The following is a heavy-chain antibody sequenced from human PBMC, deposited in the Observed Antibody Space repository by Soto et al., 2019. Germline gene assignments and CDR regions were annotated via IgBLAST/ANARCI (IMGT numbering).Heavy chain of an antibody. V-gene: IGHV3-30*03. CDR3: ARRGPGKYYYGMDV. J-gene: IGHJ6*02. CDR2: ISYDGNVK. Sequence: GGSLRLSCAASGFSFSNHGMQWVRQAPGKGLEWVAVISYDGNVKYYTDSVKGRSTISRDNSQSTLFLQMDSLRPEDAAVYYCARRGPGKYYYGMDVWGQGTTVTVSS. D-gene: IGHD3-10*01. CDR1: GFSFSNHG.